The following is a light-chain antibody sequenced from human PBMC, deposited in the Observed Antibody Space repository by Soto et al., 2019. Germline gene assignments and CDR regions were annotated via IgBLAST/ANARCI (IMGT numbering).Light chain of an antibody. Sequence: EIVVTQSPATLSLSPGERATLSCRASQSVSSYLAWYQQKPGQAPRLLIYDASNSATGIPARFSGSGSETDFALNLCSLEPEDFAVYYCQQRSHWPPMYTFGQGTKLEI. CDR2: DAS. V-gene: IGKV3-11*01. CDR1: QSVSSY. J-gene: IGKJ2*01. CDR3: QQRSHWPPMYT.